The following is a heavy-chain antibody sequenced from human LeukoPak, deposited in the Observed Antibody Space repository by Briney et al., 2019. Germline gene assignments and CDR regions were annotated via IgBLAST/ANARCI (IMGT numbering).Heavy chain of an antibody. D-gene: IGHD3-10*01. CDR1: GFTFSRYE. J-gene: IGHJ4*02. V-gene: IGHV3-48*03. CDR2: ISRSGDTI. Sequence: PGGSLRPSCAASGFTFSRYEMNWVRQAPGKGLEWVSYISRSGDTIYFADSVKGRFTISRDNVKNSLYLQMSSLRAEDTAVYYCARDYASDYWGQGTLVTVSS. CDR3: ARDYASDY.